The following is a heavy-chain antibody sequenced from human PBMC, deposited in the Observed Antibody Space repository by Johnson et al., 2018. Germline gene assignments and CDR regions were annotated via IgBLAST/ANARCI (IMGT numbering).Heavy chain of an antibody. V-gene: IGHV3-9*01. Sequence: VQLVESGGGLEQPGRSLRFYCAVSGFTFDDYAMHWVRQAPGKGLECVSVFSWNSGRIDYADSVNGRFPISRDNAKNSLYLQMNSLRAEDTAVYYCARVSRGYGDDYYYFYYMDVWGKGTTVTVSS. CDR1: GFTFDDYA. J-gene: IGHJ6*03. D-gene: IGHD4-17*01. CDR3: ARVSRGYGDDYYYFYYMDV. CDR2: FSWNSGRI.